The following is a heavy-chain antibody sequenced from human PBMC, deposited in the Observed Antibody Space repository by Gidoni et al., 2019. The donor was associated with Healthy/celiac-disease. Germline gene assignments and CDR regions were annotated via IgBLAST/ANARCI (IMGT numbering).Heavy chain of an antibody. V-gene: IGHV3-48*03. Sequence: EVQLVESGGGLVQPGGSLRLSCAASGFTFSSYEMNWVRHAPGKGLDWVSYISSSGSTIYYADSVKGRFTISRDNAKNSLYLQMNSLRAEDTAVYYCARDKVYYDFWSGYYTRGYYYGMDVWGQGTTVTVSS. CDR1: GFTFSSYE. J-gene: IGHJ6*02. D-gene: IGHD3-3*01. CDR2: ISSSGSTI. CDR3: ARDKVYYDFWSGYYTRGYYYGMDV.